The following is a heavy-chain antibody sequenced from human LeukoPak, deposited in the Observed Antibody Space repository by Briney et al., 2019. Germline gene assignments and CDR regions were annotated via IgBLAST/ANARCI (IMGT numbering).Heavy chain of an antibody. CDR2: ISSSTSTI. D-gene: IGHD3-3*01. J-gene: IGHJ4*02. CDR3: ARDPTDFWSGYGPKHFDY. Sequence: GGSLRLSCAASGFTFSSYSMNWVRQAPGKGLEWVSYISSSTSTIYYADFVKGRFTISRDNAKNLLHLQMNSLRAEDTAVYYCARDPTDFWSGYGPKHFDYWGQGTLVTVSS. CDR1: GFTFSSYS. V-gene: IGHV3-48*01.